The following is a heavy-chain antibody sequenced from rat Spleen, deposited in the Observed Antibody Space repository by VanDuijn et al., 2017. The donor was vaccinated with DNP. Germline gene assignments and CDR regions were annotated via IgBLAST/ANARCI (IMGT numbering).Heavy chain of an antibody. CDR3: PTQVHTSWSS. V-gene: IGHV5S13*01. CDR2: ISTNGGNS. CDR1: EFTFSDYN. D-gene: IGHD1-7*01. J-gene: IGHJ2*01. Sequence: EVQLVESGGDLVQPGRSLKLSCAASEFTFSDYNMAWIRQAPTKGLEWVASISTNGGNSVYRDSVKGRFTISRDNEKNTQYLQMASLRSEATATYYCPTQVHTSWSSWGQGVMVTVSS.